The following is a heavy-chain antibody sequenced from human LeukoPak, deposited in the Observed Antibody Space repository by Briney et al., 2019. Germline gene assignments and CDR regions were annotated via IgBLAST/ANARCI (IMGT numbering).Heavy chain of an antibody. CDR2: IYYSGST. V-gene: IGHV4-59*08. J-gene: IGHJ4*02. Sequence: SETLSLTCTDSGGSISSYYWSWIRQPPGKGLEWIGYIYYSGSTNYNPSLKSRVTISVDTSKNQFSLKLSSVTAADTAVYYCARQEYDFWSGYPWGGFDYWGQGTLVTVSS. D-gene: IGHD3-3*01. CDR3: ARQEYDFWSGYPWGGFDY. CDR1: GGSISSYY.